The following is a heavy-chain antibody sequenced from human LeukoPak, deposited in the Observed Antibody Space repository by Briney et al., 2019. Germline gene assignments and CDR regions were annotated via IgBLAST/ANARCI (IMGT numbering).Heavy chain of an antibody. Sequence: GGSLRLSCAASGFTVSANYMSWVRQAPGKGLEWVSAISGSGGSTYYADSVKGRFTISRDNSKNTLYLQMNSLRAEDTAVYYCAKFGLITMSDDYWGQGTLVTVSS. V-gene: IGHV3-23*01. J-gene: IGHJ4*02. CDR1: GFTVSANY. D-gene: IGHD3-10*02. CDR3: AKFGLITMSDDY. CDR2: ISGSGGST.